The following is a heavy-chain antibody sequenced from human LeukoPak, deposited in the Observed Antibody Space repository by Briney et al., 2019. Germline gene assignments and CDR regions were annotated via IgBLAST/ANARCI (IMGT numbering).Heavy chain of an antibody. CDR1: GFTFSDYY. CDR3: ARERGRSYGSVPYYYYYMDV. Sequence: GGSLRHSCAASGFTFSDYYMSWIRQAPGKGLEWVSYISSSGSTIYYADSVKGRFTISRDNAKNSLYLQMNSLRAEDTAVYYCARERGRSYGSVPYYYYYMDVWGKGTTVTVSS. D-gene: IGHD5-18*01. CDR2: ISSSGSTI. V-gene: IGHV3-11*04. J-gene: IGHJ6*03.